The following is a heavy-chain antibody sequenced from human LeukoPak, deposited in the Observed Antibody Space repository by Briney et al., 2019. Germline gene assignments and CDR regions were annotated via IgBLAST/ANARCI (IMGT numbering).Heavy chain of an antibody. CDR2: MNPNSGNT. J-gene: IGHJ5*02. CDR3: ARGRPPLRHLKRYNWFDP. Sequence: ATVNVSCKASGYTFTSYDINWVRQATGQGLDWMGWMNPNSGNTGYAQKFQGGVTMTRNTSISTAYMELSSLRSEDTAVYYCARGRPPLRHLKRYNWFDPWGQGTLVTVSS. V-gene: IGHV1-8*01. CDR1: GYTFTSYD. D-gene: IGHD4-17*01.